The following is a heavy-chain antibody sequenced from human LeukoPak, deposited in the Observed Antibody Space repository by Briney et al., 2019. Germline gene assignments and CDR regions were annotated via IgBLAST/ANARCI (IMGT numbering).Heavy chain of an antibody. CDR2: IRSDGSST. Sequence: GGSLRLSCAASGFTFSSYWMHWVRQAPGKGLVWVSRIRSDGSSTTYADSVKGRFTISRDNTKNTLYLQMNSLRADDTAVYYCARDDYIRHWGQGTLVTVSS. V-gene: IGHV3-74*01. D-gene: IGHD4-11*01. J-gene: IGHJ4*02. CDR1: GFTFSSYW. CDR3: ARDDYIRH.